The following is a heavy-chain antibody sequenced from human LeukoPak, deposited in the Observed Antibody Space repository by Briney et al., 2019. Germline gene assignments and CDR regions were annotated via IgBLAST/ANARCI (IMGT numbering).Heavy chain of an antibody. Sequence: SETLSLTCSVSGGSMNSYYWSWIRQSPGKELEWIGYIYYSGSTNYNPSLKSRVTISVDTSKNQFSLKLSSVTAADTAVYYCARHVWLQPFDYWGQGTLVTVSS. D-gene: IGHD3-9*01. CDR1: GGSMNSYY. J-gene: IGHJ4*02. V-gene: IGHV4-59*08. CDR3: ARHVWLQPFDY. CDR2: IYYSGST.